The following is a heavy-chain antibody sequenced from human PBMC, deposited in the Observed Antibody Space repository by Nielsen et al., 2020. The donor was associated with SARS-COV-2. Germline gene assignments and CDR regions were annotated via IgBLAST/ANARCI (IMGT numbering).Heavy chain of an antibody. J-gene: IGHJ5*02. Sequence: ASVKVSCKASGYTFTSYAMNCVRQAPGQGLEWMGWINTNTGNPTYAQGFTGRFVFSLDTSVSTAYLQISSLKAEDTAVYYCARVDSSSWYRYGWFDPWGQGTLVTVSS. D-gene: IGHD6-13*01. CDR1: GYTFTSYA. V-gene: IGHV7-4-1*02. CDR3: ARVDSSSWYRYGWFDP. CDR2: INTNTGNP.